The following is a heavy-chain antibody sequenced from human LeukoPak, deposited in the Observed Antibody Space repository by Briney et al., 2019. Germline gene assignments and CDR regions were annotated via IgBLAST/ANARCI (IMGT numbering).Heavy chain of an antibody. CDR2: ISWNSGSI. CDR1: GFTFDDYA. CDR3: AKDRGSITIFEGMDV. V-gene: IGHV3-9*01. Sequence: PGRSLRLSRAASGFTFDDYAMHWVRQAPGKGLEWVSGISWNSGSIGYADSVKGRFTISRDNAKNSLYLQMNSLRAEDTALYYCAKDRGSITIFEGMDVWGQGTTVTVSS. J-gene: IGHJ6*02. D-gene: IGHD3-3*01.